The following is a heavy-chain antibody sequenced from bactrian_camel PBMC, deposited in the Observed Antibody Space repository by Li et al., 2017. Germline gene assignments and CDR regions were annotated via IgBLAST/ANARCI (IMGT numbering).Heavy chain of an antibody. CDR2: IPTDGPMT. Sequence: QVQLVESGGGLVQPGGSLTLSCAASGFTFTSYAMVWVRQTPGKGLEWVSAIPTDGPMTYYADSAKGRFTISRDNAKNTLYLQLNNLKTEDTAKYFCANVGYNNDWYSSDFASWGQGTQVTVS. CDR1: GFTFTSYA. J-gene: IGHJ6*01. CDR3: ANVGYNNDWYSSDFAS. V-gene: IGHV3S1*01. D-gene: IGHD4*01.